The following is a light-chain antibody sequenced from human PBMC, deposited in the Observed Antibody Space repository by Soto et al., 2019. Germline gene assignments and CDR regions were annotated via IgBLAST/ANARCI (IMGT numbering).Light chain of an antibody. Sequence: EIVLTQSPGTLSLSPGERATLSCRASQSVNGNLAWYQQRPGQAPRLLIYGTSTRATGIPARFSGSGSGTEFTLTISRLQSEDFAVYYCQQYKSWPPPITFGQGTRLEI. J-gene: IGKJ5*01. CDR1: QSVNGN. CDR3: QQYKSWPPPIT. CDR2: GTS. V-gene: IGKV3-15*01.